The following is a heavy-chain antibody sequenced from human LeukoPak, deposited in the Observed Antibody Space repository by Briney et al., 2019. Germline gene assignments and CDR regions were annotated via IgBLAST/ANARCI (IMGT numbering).Heavy chain of an antibody. Sequence: SETLSLTCTVSGGSISSYYWSWIRQPPGKELEWIGSIYYSGSTNYNPSLKSRGTISVDTSKTQFSLQLSSVTAADTAVYYCARDGTAAAGTGGYYYYGMDVWGQGTTVTVSS. D-gene: IGHD6-13*01. CDR3: ARDGTAAAGTGGYYYYGMDV. CDR1: GGSISSYY. J-gene: IGHJ6*02. V-gene: IGHV4-59*01. CDR2: IYYSGST.